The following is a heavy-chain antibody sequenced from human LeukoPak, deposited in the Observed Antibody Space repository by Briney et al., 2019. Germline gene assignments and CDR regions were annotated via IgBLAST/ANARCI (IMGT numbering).Heavy chain of an antibody. Sequence: AGSLRLSCAASAFTFSSYNRNWVRQAPGKGLEWVACISTSNSDIYYADPVKGRFTISRDNAKNSLYLQMNSLRAEDTAVYYCAMSSARSANFYMDVWGKGTTVTVSS. D-gene: IGHD3-22*01. CDR3: AMSSARSANFYMDV. V-gene: IGHV3-21*01. CDR2: ISTSNSDI. CDR1: AFTFSSYN. J-gene: IGHJ6*03.